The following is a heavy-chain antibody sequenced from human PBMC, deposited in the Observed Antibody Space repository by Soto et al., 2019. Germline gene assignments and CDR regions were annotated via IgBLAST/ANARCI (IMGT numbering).Heavy chain of an antibody. CDR3: AKSRDGYSFYFYYGMDV. D-gene: IGHD4-4*01. V-gene: IGHV3-30-3*02. J-gene: IGHJ6*02. Sequence: GGSLRLSCAASKFTFSSYAMHWVRQAPGKGLEWVTLISYDGGNKYYADSVKGRFTISRDNSKNTLYLQMSSLTGDDTAVYYCAKSRDGYSFYFYYGMDVWGQGTTVTVSS. CDR1: KFTFSSYA. CDR2: ISYDGGNK.